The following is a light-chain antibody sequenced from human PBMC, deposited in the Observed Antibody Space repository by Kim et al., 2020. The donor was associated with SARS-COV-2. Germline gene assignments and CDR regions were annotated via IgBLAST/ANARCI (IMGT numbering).Light chain of an antibody. CDR1: SSNNGSNP. J-gene: IGLJ3*02. CDR2: TNN. Sequence: VAIYCSGSSSNNGSNPVTCXQKLPGPAPNLLIYTNNQRPSGVPDRFSGSKSGTSASLAISGLQSEDXADYYCAAWDDSLNGWVFGGGTQLTVL. CDR3: AAWDDSLNGWV. V-gene: IGLV1-44*01.